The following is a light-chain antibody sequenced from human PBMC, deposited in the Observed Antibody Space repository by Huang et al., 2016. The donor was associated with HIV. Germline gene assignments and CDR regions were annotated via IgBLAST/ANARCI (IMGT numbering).Light chain of an antibody. Sequence: EIVLTQSPATLSLSPGERATLSCRASQSVSSHLAWYQQRPGQAPRLLIYDASTRATGVPGRLSGSGSGTDFTLTIGSLEPDDFAVYYCQQRRSWPPTFGQGTKLEIK. CDR1: QSVSSH. J-gene: IGKJ2*01. V-gene: IGKV3-11*01. CDR2: DAS. CDR3: QQRRSWPPT.